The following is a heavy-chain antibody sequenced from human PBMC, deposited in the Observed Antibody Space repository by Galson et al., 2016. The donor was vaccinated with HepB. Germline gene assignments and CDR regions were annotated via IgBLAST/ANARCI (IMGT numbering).Heavy chain of an antibody. Sequence: SLRLSCAASGFTFRSYGLQWVRQAPDKGPEWLAIITYHGRNQFYADSVKGRFTISRDDSRNSVYLQMDSLREEDTAVYYCGMWDWNDPADWGQGTLVSVSS. CDR2: ITYHGRNQ. J-gene: IGHJ4*02. D-gene: IGHD1-1*01. CDR3: GMWDWNDPAD. V-gene: IGHV3-30*03. CDR1: GFTFRSYG.